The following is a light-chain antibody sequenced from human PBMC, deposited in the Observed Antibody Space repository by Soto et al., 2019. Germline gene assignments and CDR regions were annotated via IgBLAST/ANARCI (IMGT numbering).Light chain of an antibody. J-gene: IGKJ1*01. Sequence: DIQVTQSPSSLSASVGDRVTISCRASQSINTYLNWYQQKLGKAPKLLIYAASSLQSGVPSRFSGSGSRTDFTLTISSLQPEDFATYYCQHSESFGQGTKVEIK. V-gene: IGKV1-39*01. CDR1: QSINTY. CDR3: QHSES. CDR2: AAS.